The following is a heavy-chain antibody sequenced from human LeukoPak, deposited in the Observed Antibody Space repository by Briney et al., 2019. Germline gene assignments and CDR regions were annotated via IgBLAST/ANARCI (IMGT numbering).Heavy chain of an antibody. CDR2: MSGSGGST. D-gene: IGHD3-10*01. CDR3: AKIRGYYYYYGMDV. J-gene: IGHJ6*02. V-gene: IGHV3-23*01. CDR1: GFTFSSYA. Sequence: GGSLRLSCAASGFTFSSYAMSWVRQAPGKGLDWVSAMSGSGGSTYYADSVKGRFTISRDNSKNTLYLQINSLRAEHTAVYYCAKIRGYYYYYGMDVWGQGTTVTVSS.